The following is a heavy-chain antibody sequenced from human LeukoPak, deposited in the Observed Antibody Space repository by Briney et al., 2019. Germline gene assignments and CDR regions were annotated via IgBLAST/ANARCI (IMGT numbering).Heavy chain of an antibody. Sequence: GGSLRLSCAASGFTFSSYAMSWVRQAPGKGLEWVSAISGSGGSTYYADSVKGRFTISRDSFENSLYLQMNSLRAEDTAVYYCAAVTIVGAFDIWGQGTMVTVSS. CDR1: GFTFSSYA. D-gene: IGHD3-3*01. CDR3: AAVTIVGAFDI. CDR2: ISGSGGST. V-gene: IGHV3-23*01. J-gene: IGHJ3*02.